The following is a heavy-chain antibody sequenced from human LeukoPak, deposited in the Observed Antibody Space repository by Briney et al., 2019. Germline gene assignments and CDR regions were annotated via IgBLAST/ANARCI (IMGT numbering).Heavy chain of an antibody. CDR1: GYTFTSYY. CDR3: ARDTVPTPPDY. D-gene: IGHD4-11*01. J-gene: IGHJ4*01. CDR2: ISAYSGNT. V-gene: IGHV1-18*04. Sequence: ASVKVSCKASGYTFTSYYMHWVRQAPGQGLEWMGWISAYSGNTNYAQKFQGRVTMTTDTSTNTAYMELRSLNSDDTAVYYCARDTVPTPPDYWGHGTLVTVSS.